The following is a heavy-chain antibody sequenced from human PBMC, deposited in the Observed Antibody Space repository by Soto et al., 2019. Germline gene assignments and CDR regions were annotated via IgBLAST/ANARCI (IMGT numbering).Heavy chain of an antibody. J-gene: IGHJ6*02. CDR3: ARGKGMEENYYYYSLDI. Sequence: QVQVVQAGAEVKKPGASVKISCKASGYSFTTHAMHWVRQAPGQSLEWMGWINGGTGQTKHSQRFQGRANITRDTSASTAYMELSSLISEDTAVYYCARGKGMEENYYYYSLDIWGQGTSVTFSS. V-gene: IGHV1-3*01. CDR1: GYSFTTHA. CDR2: INGGTGQT. D-gene: IGHD1-1*01.